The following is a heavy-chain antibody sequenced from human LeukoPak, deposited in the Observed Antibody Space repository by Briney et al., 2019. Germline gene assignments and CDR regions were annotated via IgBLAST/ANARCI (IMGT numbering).Heavy chain of an antibody. Sequence: GRSLRLSCAASGFTFSSYGMHWVRQAPGKGLEWVAVISYDGSNKYYADSVKGRFTISRDNSKNTVYLQMNSLRVEDTAVYYCASFVVFYGSGSYYFDFWGLGTLVTVSS. D-gene: IGHD3-10*01. CDR1: GFTFSSYG. J-gene: IGHJ4*02. CDR3: ASFVVFYGSGSYYFDF. CDR2: ISYDGSNK. V-gene: IGHV3-30*03.